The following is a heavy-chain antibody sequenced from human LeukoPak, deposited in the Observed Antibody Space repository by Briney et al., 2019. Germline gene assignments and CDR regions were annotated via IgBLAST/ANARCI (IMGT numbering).Heavy chain of an antibody. D-gene: IGHD2-2*01. Sequence: PGRSLSLSCAASGFTFSSYGMHWVRQAPGKGLEWVAVISYDGSNKYYADSVKGRFTISRDNSKNTLYLQMNSLRAEDTAVYYCAKALRYCSSTSCGRYYYYGMDVWGQGTTVTVSS. V-gene: IGHV3-30*18. CDR1: GFTFSSYG. J-gene: IGHJ6*02. CDR3: AKALRYCSSTSCGRYYYYGMDV. CDR2: ISYDGSNK.